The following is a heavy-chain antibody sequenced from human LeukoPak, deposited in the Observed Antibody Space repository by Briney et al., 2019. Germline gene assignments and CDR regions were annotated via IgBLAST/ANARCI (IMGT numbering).Heavy chain of an antibody. CDR1: GDTFSSYA. V-gene: IGHV3-23*01. D-gene: IGHD3-3*01. CDR3: AKDPSYNFWSGYQSY. J-gene: IGHJ4*02. CDR2: ISGSGVST. Sequence: GGSLRLSCAASGDTFSSYAMSWVRQAPGKGLEWVSGISGSGVSTYYADSVKGRFTISRDNSKNTLYLQMNSLRAEDTAVYYCAKDPSYNFWSGYQSYWGQGALVTVSS.